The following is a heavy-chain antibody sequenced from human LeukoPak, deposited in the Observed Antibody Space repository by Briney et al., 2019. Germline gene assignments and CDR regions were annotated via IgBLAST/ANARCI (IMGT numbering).Heavy chain of an antibody. J-gene: IGHJ6*03. CDR3: ARVNGGSFYYLDV. CDR1: GGSISSASYY. V-gene: IGHV4-39*01. Sequence: SETLSLTCTVSGGSISSASYYWGWIRQPPGKGLEWLGSIYYSGITYYNPSLKSRVTISVDTSKNQFSLKLSSVTATDTAVYFCARVNGGSFYYLDVRGKGTTVTVSS. D-gene: IGHD1-26*01. CDR2: IYYSGIT.